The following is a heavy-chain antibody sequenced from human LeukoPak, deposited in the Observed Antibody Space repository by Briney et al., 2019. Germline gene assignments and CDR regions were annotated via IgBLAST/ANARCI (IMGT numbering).Heavy chain of an antibody. V-gene: IGHV3-48*02. CDR1: GFTFSSYA. CDR3: ARSANPGVHDFDP. Sequence: GGSLRLSCAASGFTFSSYAMAWVGQAPGKGLEWLSYISSSSKINYADSVKGRFTISRDNAKSSLYLQMNSLRDEDTAVYYCARSANPGVHDFDPWGQGTLVTVSS. D-gene: IGHD6-6*01. CDR2: ISSSSKI. J-gene: IGHJ5*02.